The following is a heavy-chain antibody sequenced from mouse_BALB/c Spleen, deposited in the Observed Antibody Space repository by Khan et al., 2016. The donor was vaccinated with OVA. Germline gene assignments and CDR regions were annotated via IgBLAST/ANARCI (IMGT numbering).Heavy chain of an antibody. CDR3: VRENYYGTSYDYYSMDY. CDR1: GFTFNTHA. D-gene: IGHD1-1*01. V-gene: IGHV10-3*03. CDR2: IRSKSKNYAT. J-gene: IGHJ4*01. Sequence: EVQLVESGGGLVQPKGSLKLSCAASGFTFNTHAMNWVCQTPGKGLEWVARIRSKSKNYATYYADSVKDRFTISRDDSQSMLYLQMDNLKTEDTGMYFCVRENYYGTSYDYYSMDYWGQGTSVTVSS.